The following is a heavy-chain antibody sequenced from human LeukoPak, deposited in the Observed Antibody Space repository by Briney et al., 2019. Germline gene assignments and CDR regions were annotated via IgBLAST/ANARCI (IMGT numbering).Heavy chain of an antibody. J-gene: IGHJ6*03. Sequence: SVKVSCKASGFTFTNSAMQWVRQARGQRLEWIGWIVVGSGNTNYAQKFQERVTITRDMSTSTAYMELSSLRSEDTAVYYCARGLSIAAAGYYYMDVWGKGTTVTISS. CDR3: ARGLSIAAAGYYYMDV. D-gene: IGHD6-13*01. CDR1: GFTFTNSA. CDR2: IVVGSGNT. V-gene: IGHV1-58*02.